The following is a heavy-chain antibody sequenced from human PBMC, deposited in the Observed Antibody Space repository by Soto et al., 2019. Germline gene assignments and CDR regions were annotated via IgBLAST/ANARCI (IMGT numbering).Heavy chain of an antibody. J-gene: IGHJ5*02. D-gene: IGHD1-1*01. V-gene: IGHV4-34*01. CDR2: INHSGST. Sequence: QVQLQQWGTGLLKSSETLSLTCAVYGGSFSGYYWTWLRQPPGKGLEWIGEINHSGSTNHNQSLKSRVTISVDTSKNQFSLKVTSVTAADTAVYYCATANWSHHYFDPWGQGTLVTVSS. CDR1: GGSFSGYY. CDR3: ATANWSHHYFDP.